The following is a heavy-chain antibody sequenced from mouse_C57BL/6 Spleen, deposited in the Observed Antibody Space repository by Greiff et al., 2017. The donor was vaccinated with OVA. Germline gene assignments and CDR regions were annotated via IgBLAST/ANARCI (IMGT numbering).Heavy chain of an antibody. J-gene: IGHJ2*01. CDR3: TRSSFLDFDG. V-gene: IGHV1-15*01. CDR2: IDPETGGT. CDR1: GYTFTDYE. Sequence: QVQLQQSGAELVRPGASVTLSCKASGYTFTDYEMHWVKQTPVHGLEWIGAIDPETGGTAYNQKFKGKAILTADKSSSTAYMELPSLTSEDSAVYYCTRSSFLDFDGRGKGTTLTVST.